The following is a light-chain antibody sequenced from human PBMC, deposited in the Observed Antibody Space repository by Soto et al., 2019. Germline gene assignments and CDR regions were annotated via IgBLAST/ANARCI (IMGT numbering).Light chain of an antibody. CDR3: SSYTSSSTLV. Sequence: QSALTQPASVSGSPGQSITISCTGTSSDVGGYRFVSWYQQHPGKAPKLMIYDVSNRPSGVSNRFSGSKSGNTASLTIPGLQAEDEADYYCSSYTSSSTLVFGGGTKVTVL. CDR2: DVS. CDR1: SSDVGGYRF. J-gene: IGLJ2*01. V-gene: IGLV2-14*01.